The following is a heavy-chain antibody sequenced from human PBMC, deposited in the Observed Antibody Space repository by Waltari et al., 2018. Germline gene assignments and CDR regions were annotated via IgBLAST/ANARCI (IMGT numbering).Heavy chain of an antibody. D-gene: IGHD6-6*01. J-gene: IGHJ5*02. Sequence: QVQLVQSGAEVKKPGASVKVSCKASGYTFTSFDINWVRQATGQGLEWMGWMNPNSGNTGYAQKFQGRVTMTMNTSISTAYMEVSSMRSDDTAVYYCATGGDSSSSGEGWFDPWGQGTLVSVSS. CDR1: GYTFTSFD. CDR3: ATGGDSSSSGEGWFDP. CDR2: MNPNSGNT. V-gene: IGHV1-8*01.